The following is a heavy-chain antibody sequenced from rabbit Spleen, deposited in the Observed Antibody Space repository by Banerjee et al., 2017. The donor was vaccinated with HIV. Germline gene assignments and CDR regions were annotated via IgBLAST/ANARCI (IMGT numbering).Heavy chain of an antibody. J-gene: IGHJ4*01. CDR3: ARDLVAVIGWNFNL. CDR1: GFSFSSNW. CDR2: IDIVTGKS. Sequence: EESGGDLVQPEGSLTLTCKASGFSFSSNWICWVRQAPGKGLEWIACIDIVTGKSVYASWAKGRFMMSRTSSTTVTLQMTSLTAADTATYFCARDLVAVIGWNFNLWGQGTLVTVS. D-gene: IGHD1-1*01. V-gene: IGHV1S45*01.